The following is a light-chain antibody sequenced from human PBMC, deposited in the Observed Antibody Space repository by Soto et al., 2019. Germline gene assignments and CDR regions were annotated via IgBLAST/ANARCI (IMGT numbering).Light chain of an antibody. CDR1: QGISSW. CDR3: QQANSFPYT. J-gene: IGKJ2*01. CDR2: GAS. V-gene: IGKV1-12*01. Sequence: DIQMTQSPSSVSASVGDRVTITCRASQGISSWLAWYQRKPGKAPKLLIYGASSLQSGVPSRFSGSGSGTYFTLTISSLQPEDFATYYCQQANSFPYTFGQGTKLEIK.